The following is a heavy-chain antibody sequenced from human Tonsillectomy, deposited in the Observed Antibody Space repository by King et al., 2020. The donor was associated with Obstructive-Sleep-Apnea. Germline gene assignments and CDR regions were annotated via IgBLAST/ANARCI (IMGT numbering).Heavy chain of an antibody. CDR1: GYTFISHG. J-gene: IGHJ4*02. D-gene: IGHD3-10*01. CDR2: ISTYNGDT. V-gene: IGHV1-18*01. Sequence: VQLVQSGAEVKKPGASVKVSCKASGYTFISHGIRWVRQAPGQGLEWMGWISTYNGDTKYAQKLQGRVTMTTDTSTSTAYMELRSLRYDDTAVYYCARSQWFGESDYWGQGTLVTVSS. CDR3: ARSQWFGESDY.